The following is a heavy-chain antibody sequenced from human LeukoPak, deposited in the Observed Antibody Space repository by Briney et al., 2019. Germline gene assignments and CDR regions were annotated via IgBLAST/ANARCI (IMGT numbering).Heavy chain of an antibody. CDR3: ARDHGVQFGAFDI. CDR2: IIPIFGTA. Sequence: SVKVSCKASGGTFSSYAISWVRQAPGQGLEWMGGIIPIFGTANYAQKFQGRVTMTTDTSTSTAYMELRSLRSDDTAVYYCARDHGVQFGAFDIWGQGTMVTVSS. CDR1: GGTFSSYA. V-gene: IGHV1-69*05. D-gene: IGHD1-1*01. J-gene: IGHJ3*02.